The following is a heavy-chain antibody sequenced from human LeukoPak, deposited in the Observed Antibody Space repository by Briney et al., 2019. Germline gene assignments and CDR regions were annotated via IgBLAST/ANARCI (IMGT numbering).Heavy chain of an antibody. D-gene: IGHD4-23*01. CDR1: GFTFSSYE. Sequence: SGGSLRLSCAGSGFTFSSYEMNWDRQAPGKGLEWVSYISSSGRAIYYADSVKGRFTVSRDNAKNSLYLQMNSLRAEDTAVYYCARCPRWAHFDYWGQGTLVTVSS. CDR2: ISSSGRAI. CDR3: ARCPRWAHFDY. V-gene: IGHV3-48*03. J-gene: IGHJ4*02.